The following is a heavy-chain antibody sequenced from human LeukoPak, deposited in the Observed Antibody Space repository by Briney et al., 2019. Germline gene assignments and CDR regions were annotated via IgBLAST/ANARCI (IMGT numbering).Heavy chain of an antibody. J-gene: IGHJ4*02. CDR1: GFIFSSYG. Sequence: PGGSLRLSCAASGFIFSSYGMHWVRQAPGKGLERVAVTWYDGSNKYYADAVKGRFTISRDNSKNTLYLQMNSLRAEDTAVYFCARDHGDYSGKDYWGQGTLVTVSS. V-gene: IGHV3-33*01. D-gene: IGHD4-17*01. CDR3: ARDHGDYSGKDY. CDR2: TWYDGSNK.